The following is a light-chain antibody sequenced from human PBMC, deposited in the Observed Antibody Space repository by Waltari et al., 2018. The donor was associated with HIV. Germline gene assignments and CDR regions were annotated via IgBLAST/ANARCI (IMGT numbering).Light chain of an antibody. CDR2: RDS. Sequence: SYELTQPLSVSVALGQTARVICGGNNIGSKSVHWYKQKPGQAPVLVIYRDSKRPSGIPERSSGSNSGKTATLTTSRAQAGDEADYYCQVWDSNTVIFGGGTRLTVL. J-gene: IGLJ2*01. CDR1: NIGSKS. CDR3: QVWDSNTVI. V-gene: IGLV3-9*01.